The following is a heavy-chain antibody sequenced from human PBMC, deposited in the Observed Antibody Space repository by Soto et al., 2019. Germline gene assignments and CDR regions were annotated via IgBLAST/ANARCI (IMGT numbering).Heavy chain of an antibody. D-gene: IGHD1-26*01. CDR2: ISYDGSNK. CDR3: AKDVFAFGELPYYFDY. J-gene: IGHJ4*02. CDR1: GFTFSSYG. Sequence: GGSLRLSCAASGFTFSSYGMHWVRQAPGKGLEWVAVISYDGSNKYYADSVKGRFTISRDNSKNTLYLQMNSLRAEDTAVYYCAKDVFAFGELPYYFDYWGQGTLVTVSS. V-gene: IGHV3-30*18.